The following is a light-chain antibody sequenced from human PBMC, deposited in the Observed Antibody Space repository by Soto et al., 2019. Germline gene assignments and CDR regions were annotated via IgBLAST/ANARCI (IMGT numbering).Light chain of an antibody. Sequence: DIVLTQSPGTLSLSRGERATLSCRSSQSVSSNYVAWYQQKPDQAPRLVIYDVSGRATGIPDRFSGSGSGTDFTLTISRLEPEDSAVYYCQQYGISPTFGQGTKVEIK. CDR2: DVS. CDR3: QQYGISPT. CDR1: QSVSSNY. V-gene: IGKV3-20*01. J-gene: IGKJ1*01.